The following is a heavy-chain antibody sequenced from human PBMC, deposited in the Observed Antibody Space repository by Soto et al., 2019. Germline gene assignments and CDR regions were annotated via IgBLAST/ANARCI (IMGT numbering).Heavy chain of an antibody. CDR2: INHRGSS. CDR3: ARSDNRNSLYGVDV. D-gene: IGHD1-7*01. Sequence: SETLSLTCAVNGGSLSCYYWSWIRQAPGKGLEWIGEINHRGSSDYNPSLKSRVTISIDASKDHVTLELTSVTAADTAVYYCARSDNRNSLYGVDVWGQGTAVTVSS. J-gene: IGHJ6*02. CDR1: GGSLSCYY. V-gene: IGHV4-34*01.